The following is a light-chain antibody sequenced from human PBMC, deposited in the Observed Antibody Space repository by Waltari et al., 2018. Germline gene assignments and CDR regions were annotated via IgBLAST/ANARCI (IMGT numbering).Light chain of an antibody. Sequence: QPVLTQSPSASASLGASVKLTCTLSTGHSDFAIAWHQQPPERGPRYLMKLNSDGSHTKGDEIPERFSGSSSGAERYLTISSLQSEDEAAYYCQTWGSGIVTFGGGTQLTVL. J-gene: IGLJ2*01. CDR1: TGHSDFA. CDR2: LNSDGSH. V-gene: IGLV4-69*01. CDR3: QTWGSGIVT.